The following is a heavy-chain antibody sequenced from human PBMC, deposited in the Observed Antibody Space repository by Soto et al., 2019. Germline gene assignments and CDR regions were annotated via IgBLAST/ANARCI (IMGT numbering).Heavy chain of an antibody. CDR3: ARGPLKRVTDGAPSGYDY. CDR1: GGSISSGDYY. D-gene: IGHD2-21*02. Sequence: PSETLSLTCTVSGGSISSGDYYWSLIRQPPGKGLEWIGYIYYSGSTYYNPSLKSRVTISVDTSKNQFSLKLSSVTAADTAVYYCARGPLKRVTDGAPSGYDYWGQGTLVTSPQ. V-gene: IGHV4-30-4*01. CDR2: IYYSGST. J-gene: IGHJ4*02.